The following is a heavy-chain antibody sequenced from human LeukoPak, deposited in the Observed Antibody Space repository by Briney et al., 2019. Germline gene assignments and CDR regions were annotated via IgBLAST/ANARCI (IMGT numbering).Heavy chain of an antibody. V-gene: IGHV3-74*01. J-gene: IGHJ4*02. CDR3: ATSNQADDY. CDR1: GFTFSSYW. D-gene: IGHD1-14*01. CDR2: INPGGSSI. Sequence: GGSLRLSCAASGFTFSSYWMHWVRQVPGKGLVWVARINPGGSSITYADSVKGRFTISRDNAKNTLYLQMDSLRAEDTGVYYCATSNQADDYWGQGTLVTVSS.